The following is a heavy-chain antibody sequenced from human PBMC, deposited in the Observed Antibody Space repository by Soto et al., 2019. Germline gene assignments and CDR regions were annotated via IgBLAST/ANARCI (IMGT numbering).Heavy chain of an antibody. V-gene: IGHV3-30-3*01. J-gene: IGHJ6*02. D-gene: IGHD3-10*01. Sequence: GGSLRLSCAASGFTFSSYAMHWVRQAPGKGLEWVAVISYDGSNKYYADSVKGRFTISRDNSKNTLYLQMNSLRAEETAVYYCARAPKVRGVIITGHTTIREERYYYYYGMDVWGQGTTVTVSS. CDR1: GFTFSSYA. CDR3: ARAPKVRGVIITGHTTIREERYYYYYGMDV. CDR2: ISYDGSNK.